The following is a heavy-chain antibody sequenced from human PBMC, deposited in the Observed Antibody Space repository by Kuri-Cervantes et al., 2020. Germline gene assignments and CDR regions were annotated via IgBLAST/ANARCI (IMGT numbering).Heavy chain of an antibody. CDR2: INHSGST. Sequence: SETLSLTCAVYGGSFSGYYWSWIRQPPGKGLEWIGEINHSGSTDYNLSLKSRVTISVDTSKNQFSLKLSSVTAADTAVYYCARSVATIFGVVTHNWFDPWGQGTLVTVSS. CDR3: ARSVATIFGVVTHNWFDP. CDR1: GGSFSGYY. J-gene: IGHJ5*02. D-gene: IGHD3-3*01. V-gene: IGHV4-34*01.